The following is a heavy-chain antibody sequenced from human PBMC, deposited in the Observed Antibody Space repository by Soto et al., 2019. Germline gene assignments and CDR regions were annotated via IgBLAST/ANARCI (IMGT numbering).Heavy chain of an antibody. CDR1: GYTFTSYG. CDR3: ARDDRIAAASSWFDP. V-gene: IGHV1-18*04. CDR2: ISAYNGNT. J-gene: IGHJ5*02. D-gene: IGHD6-13*01. Sequence: ASVKVSCKASGYTFTSYGISWARQAPGQGLEWMGWISAYNGNTNYAQKLQGRVTMTTDTSTSTAYMELRSLRSDDTAVYYCARDDRIAAASSWFDPWGQGTLVTVSS.